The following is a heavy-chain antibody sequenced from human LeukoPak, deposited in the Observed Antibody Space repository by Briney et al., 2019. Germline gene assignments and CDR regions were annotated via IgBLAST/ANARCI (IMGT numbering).Heavy chain of an antibody. CDR3: ARELHLRIAVAGTATDY. CDR1: GYTFTSYY. V-gene: IGHV1-46*01. CDR2: INPSGGST. J-gene: IGHJ4*02. D-gene: IGHD6-19*01. Sequence: GASVKVSCKASGYTFTSYYMHLVRQAPGQGLEWMGIINPSGGSTSYAQKFQGRVTMTRDTSTSTVYMELSSLRSEDTAVYYCARELHLRIAVAGTATDYWGQGTLVTVSS.